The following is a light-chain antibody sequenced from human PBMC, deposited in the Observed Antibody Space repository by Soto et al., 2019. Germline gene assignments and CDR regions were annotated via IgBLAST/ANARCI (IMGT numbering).Light chain of an antibody. CDR1: SSDVGGYNY. CDR2: EVS. V-gene: IGLV2-14*01. Sequence: QSVLTQPASVSGSPGQSITISCTGTSSDVGGYNYVSWYQQHPGKAPKLMIYEVSNRPSGVSNRFSGSKSGNTASLTISGLQAEDEADYYCSSYTTSGSLFYVFGTGTKVTVL. J-gene: IGLJ1*01. CDR3: SSYTTSGSLFYV.